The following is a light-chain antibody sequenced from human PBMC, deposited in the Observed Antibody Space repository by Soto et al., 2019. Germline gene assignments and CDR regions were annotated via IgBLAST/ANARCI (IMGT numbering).Light chain of an antibody. Sequence: EIVLTQSPGTLSLSPVEIATLSFMASQSVSSSYLAWYQQKPGQAPRLLIYGASSRATGIPDRFSGSGSGTDFTLTISRLEPEDFAVYYCQQYGSSPPLTFGGGTKVDIK. V-gene: IGKV3-20*01. CDR1: QSVSSSY. CDR3: QQYGSSPPLT. CDR2: GAS. J-gene: IGKJ4*01.